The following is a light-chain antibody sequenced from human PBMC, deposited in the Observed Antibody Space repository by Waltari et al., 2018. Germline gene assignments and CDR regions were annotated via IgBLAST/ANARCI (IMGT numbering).Light chain of an antibody. CDR3: SSYTLTNPVV. V-gene: IGLV2-14*03. J-gene: IGLJ2*01. Sequence: QSVVTQPASVSGSPGQSISISCTGTSNDIGANDYVSWNQQHPGRAPQLVIYDVSVRPSGVSIRFSGSKAGNTASLTISGLQAEDEALYYCSSYTLTNPVVFGGGTKLTVL. CDR2: DVS. CDR1: SNDIGANDY.